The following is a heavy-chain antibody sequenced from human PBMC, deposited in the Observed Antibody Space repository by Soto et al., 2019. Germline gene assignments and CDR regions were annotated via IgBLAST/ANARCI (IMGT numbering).Heavy chain of an antibody. V-gene: IGHV4-38-2*02. CDR2: IYHGGTT. D-gene: IGHD6-19*01. CDR1: GYSIRSGSY. CDR3: ARVHVMVVAGSTFDY. Sequence: SETLSLTCSVSGYSIRSGSYWGWIRQPPGKGPEWIASIYHGGTTFYNPSLKSRVTLSVDTSNNQFSLKLTSVTAADTAVYYCARVHVMVVAGSTFDYWGHGTLVTSPQ. J-gene: IGHJ4*01.